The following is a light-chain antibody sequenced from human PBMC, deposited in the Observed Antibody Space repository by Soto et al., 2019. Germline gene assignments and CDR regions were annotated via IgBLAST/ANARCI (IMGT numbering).Light chain of an antibody. Sequence: QSVLTQPPSASGTPGQRVTISCSGSSSNIGSNPVNWYQQLPGTAPKLLIYSNNQRPSGVPDRFSGSKSGTSASLAINALQSEDEADYYCAAWDSSLNAHLLFGGGTKVTVL. CDR2: SNN. V-gene: IGLV1-44*01. CDR1: SSNIGSNP. CDR3: AAWDSSLNAHLL. J-gene: IGLJ2*01.